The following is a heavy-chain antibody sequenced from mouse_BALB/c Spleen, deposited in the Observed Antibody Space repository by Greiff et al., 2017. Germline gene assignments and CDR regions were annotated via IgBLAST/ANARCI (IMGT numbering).Heavy chain of an antibody. J-gene: IGHJ4*01. CDR2: ISDGGSYT. Sequence: EVKLMESGGGLVKPGGSLKLSCAASGFTFSDYYMYWVRQTPEKRLEWVATISDGGSYTYYPDSVKGRFTISRDNAKNNLYLQMSSLKSEDTAMYYCARDPLLGRGAMDYWGQGTSVTVSS. CDR3: ARDPLLGRGAMDY. D-gene: IGHD4-1*01. CDR1: GFTFSDYY. V-gene: IGHV5-4*02.